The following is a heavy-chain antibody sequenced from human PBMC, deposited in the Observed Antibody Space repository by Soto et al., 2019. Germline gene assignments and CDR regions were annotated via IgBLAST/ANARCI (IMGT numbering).Heavy chain of an antibody. V-gene: IGHV3-23*01. CDR1: GFTFNTFA. Sequence: GGSLRLSCVTSGFTFNTFAMSWVRRAPGKGLEWVSAISISGDRTYYADSVKGRFFISRDNSKNTLYLQMNSLRAEDTAVYYCAKDRNYYDSSGYDYWGQGTLVTVSS. CDR2: ISISGDRT. J-gene: IGHJ4*02. D-gene: IGHD3-22*01. CDR3: AKDRNYYDSSGYDY.